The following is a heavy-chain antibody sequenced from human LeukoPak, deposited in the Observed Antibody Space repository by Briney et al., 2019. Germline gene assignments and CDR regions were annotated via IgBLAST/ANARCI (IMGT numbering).Heavy chain of an antibody. CDR1: GFTFDDYA. CDR2: ISWDGGST. Sequence: PGGSLRLSCAASGFTFDDYAMHWVRQAPGKGLEWVSLISWDGGSTYYADSVKGRFTISRDNSKNSLYLQMNSLRAEDTALYYCAKGGYCSSTSCFDYYYYYMDVWGKGTTVTVSS. J-gene: IGHJ6*03. D-gene: IGHD2-2*01. CDR3: AKGGYCSSTSCFDYYYYYMDV. V-gene: IGHV3-43D*03.